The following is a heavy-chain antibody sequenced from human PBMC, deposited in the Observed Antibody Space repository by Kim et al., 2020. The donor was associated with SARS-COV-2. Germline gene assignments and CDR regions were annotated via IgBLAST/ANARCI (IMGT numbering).Heavy chain of an antibody. CDR2: MNPNSGNT. Sequence: ASVKVSCKASGYTFTSYDINWVRQATGQGLEWMGWMNPNSGNTGYAQKFQGRVTMTRNTSISTAYMELSSLRSEDTAVYYCARLSKGSSGYYYDFDYWDQGTLVTVSS. V-gene: IGHV1-8*01. CDR3: ARLSKGSSGYYYDFDY. D-gene: IGHD3-22*01. CDR1: GYTFTSYD. J-gene: IGHJ4*02.